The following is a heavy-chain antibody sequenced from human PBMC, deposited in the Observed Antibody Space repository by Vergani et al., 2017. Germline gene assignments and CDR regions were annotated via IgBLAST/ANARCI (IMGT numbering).Heavy chain of an antibody. Sequence: QVQLVESGGGVVQPGGSLRLSCVASGFSVSNSGMHWVRQTPGKGLEWVAFIQYDGSDIFYADSVKGRFTISRDNSKNTLILQMNGLRAEDTAVYYCARDRGCATISCYFSGAFDYWGQGTLVTVSS. CDR3: ARDRGCATISCYFSGAFDY. D-gene: IGHD2-2*01. J-gene: IGHJ4*02. CDR1: GFSVSNSG. V-gene: IGHV3-30*02. CDR2: IQYDGSDI.